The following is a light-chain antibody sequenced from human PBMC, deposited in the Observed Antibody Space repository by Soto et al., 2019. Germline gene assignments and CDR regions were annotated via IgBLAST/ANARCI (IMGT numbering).Light chain of an antibody. CDR1: QSVSSSY. Sequence: EIVLTQSPGTLSLSPGERATLSCRASQSVSSSYLAWFQQKPGQAPRLLIYGASSRATGIPDRFSGSGSGTDFTLTIRRLEPVDFAVYYCQQYGSPWAFGQGTKVEIK. V-gene: IGKV3-20*01. J-gene: IGKJ1*01. CDR3: QQYGSPWA. CDR2: GAS.